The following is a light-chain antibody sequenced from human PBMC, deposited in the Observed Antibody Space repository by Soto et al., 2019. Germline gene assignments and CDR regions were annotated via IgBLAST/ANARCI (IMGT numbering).Light chain of an antibody. Sequence: IQVTKSASFLSAYIGDRVTITCRASQGISSYLAWYQQKPGKAPKLLIYAASTLQSGVPSRFSGSGSGTEFTLTISSLQPEDFATYYCQQYNSYSFGQGTKVDIK. CDR3: QQYNSYS. CDR1: QGISSY. J-gene: IGKJ1*01. CDR2: AAS. V-gene: IGKV1-9*01.